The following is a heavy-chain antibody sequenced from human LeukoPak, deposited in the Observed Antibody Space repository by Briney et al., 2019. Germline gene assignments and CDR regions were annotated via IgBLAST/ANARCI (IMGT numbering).Heavy chain of an antibody. V-gene: IGHV3-30*18. CDR2: ISYDGSNK. CDR3: AKVLSGGDSVGWYFDY. D-gene: IGHD2-21*02. J-gene: IGHJ4*02. Sequence: GRSLRLSCAASGFTFSRYGMHWVRQAPGKGLEWVAFISYDGSNKDYVDSVKGRFTISRDNSKNTLYLQMNSLRAEDTAVYYCAKVLSGGDSVGWYFDYWGQGTLVTVSS. CDR1: GFTFSRYG.